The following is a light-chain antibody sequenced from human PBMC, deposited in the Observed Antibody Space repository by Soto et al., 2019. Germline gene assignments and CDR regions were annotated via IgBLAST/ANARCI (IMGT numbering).Light chain of an antibody. CDR2: DNS. Sequence: QSALTQAPSGSEATGQRVTISCTGSSSNIGAGYDVHWNQQLPGTAPKVFIYDNSNRPSGVPDRFSCSKSGTSASLAITGLQAEDEADYYCQSYDSSRSGYVIGSGTKVTVL. J-gene: IGLJ1*01. CDR1: SSNIGAGYD. V-gene: IGLV1-40*01. CDR3: QSYDSSRSGYV.